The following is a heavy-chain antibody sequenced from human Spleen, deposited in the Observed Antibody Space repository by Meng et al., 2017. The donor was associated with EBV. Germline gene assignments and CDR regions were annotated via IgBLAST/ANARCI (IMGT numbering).Heavy chain of an antibody. D-gene: IGHD6-19*01. CDR1: GYTFSSYI. CDR2: INTNTGSP. V-gene: IGHV7-4-1*02. Sequence: QVQLVQSGSELKKPGASVKVSCKASGYTFSSYILNRVRQAPGQGLEWLGWINTNTGSPTYAQGFRGRFLFSLDTSVSTAYLQISSLKAEDTAVYYCASGGWGDYWGQGTLVTVSS. J-gene: IGHJ4*02. CDR3: ASGGWGDY.